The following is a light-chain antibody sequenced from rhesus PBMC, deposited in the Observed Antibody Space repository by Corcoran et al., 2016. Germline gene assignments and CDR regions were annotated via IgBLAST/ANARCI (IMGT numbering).Light chain of an antibody. CDR1: QGVGGW. V-gene: IGKV1-18*01. J-gene: IGKJ1*01. CDR3: QQGYNIPWT. Sequence: DIQMTQSPSSLSASVGDKVTITCRASQGVGGWLAWYQQKPGKAPELLIFAASSLKSGVPSRFSGSGSGTDYTLTISSLQPEDFATYYCQQGYNIPWTFGQGTKVEIK. CDR2: AAS.